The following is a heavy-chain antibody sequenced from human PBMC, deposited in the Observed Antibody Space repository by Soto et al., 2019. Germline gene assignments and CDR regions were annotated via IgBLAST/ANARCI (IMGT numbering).Heavy chain of an antibody. Sequence: GGSLRLSCAASGFTFSSYAMRWVRQAPGKGLEWVSAISGSGGSKYYADSVKGRFTISRDNSKNTLYLQMNSLRAEDTAVYYCEKYGGNPGGVQFLEWSYAIDIWGQGTMVTVSS. V-gene: IGHV3-23*01. J-gene: IGHJ3*02. CDR2: ISGSGGSK. D-gene: IGHD3-3*01. CDR1: GFTFSSYA. CDR3: EKYGGNPGGVQFLEWSYAIDI.